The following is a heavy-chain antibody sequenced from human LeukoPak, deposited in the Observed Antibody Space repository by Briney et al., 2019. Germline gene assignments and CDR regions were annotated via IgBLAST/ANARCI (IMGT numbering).Heavy chain of an antibody. Sequence: SVKVSCKASGYTFTSYGMSWVRQAPGQGLEWVGCISAYNGNTNYAQKLQGRVTMTTETSTSTAYIELKRLRSDDTAVYYCAREKVWGYSYRDGPYYGMDVWGKGTTVTVPS. CDR1: GYTFTSYG. D-gene: IGHD5-18*01. V-gene: IGHV1-18*04. CDR2: ISAYNGNT. CDR3: AREKVWGYSYRDGPYYGMDV. J-gene: IGHJ6*04.